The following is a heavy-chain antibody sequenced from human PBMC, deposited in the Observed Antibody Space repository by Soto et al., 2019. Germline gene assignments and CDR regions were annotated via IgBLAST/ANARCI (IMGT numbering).Heavy chain of an antibody. Sequence: QLQLQESGPGLVKPSETLSLTCTVSGGSISSSSYYWGWIRQPPGKGLEWIGSIYYSGSTYYNPSLKSRVTQSVDPSKNQFSLKLSSVTAADTAVYYCASSEVGYDILTGYYRSVAGGFDYWGQGTLVTVSS. CDR1: GGSISSSSYY. J-gene: IGHJ4*02. CDR2: IYYSGST. CDR3: ASSEVGYDILTGYYRSVAGGFDY. D-gene: IGHD3-9*01. V-gene: IGHV4-39*01.